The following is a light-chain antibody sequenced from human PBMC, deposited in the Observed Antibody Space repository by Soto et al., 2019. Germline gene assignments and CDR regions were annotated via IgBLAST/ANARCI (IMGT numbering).Light chain of an antibody. V-gene: IGKV1-9*01. J-gene: IGKJ1*01. CDR3: QQLNTYPPT. CDR2: AAS. CDR1: QGISSY. Sequence: IQLTQSPSSLSASVGDRVIITCRASQGISSYLAWYQQKPRKAPKLLIYAASTLQSGVPSRFSGSGSATDFALTISSLQPEDFATYYCQQLNTYPPTFGQGTKV.